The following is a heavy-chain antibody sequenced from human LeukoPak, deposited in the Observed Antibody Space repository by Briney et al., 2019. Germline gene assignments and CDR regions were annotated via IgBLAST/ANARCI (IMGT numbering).Heavy chain of an antibody. CDR1: GFTFRSYW. J-gene: IGHJ3*01. D-gene: IGHD3-10*01. V-gene: IGHV3-7*01. CDR2: IRQDESEK. CDR3: ARDSGSAYYYGVGTYYYDAFDF. Sequence: GGSLRLSCSVSGFTFRSYWMTWVRQAPGKGLEWVANIRQDESEKYYADSVKGRFTISRDNAKNSLYLQMDSLRAEDTAVYYCARDSGSAYYYGVGTYYYDAFDFWGQGTTVTVSS.